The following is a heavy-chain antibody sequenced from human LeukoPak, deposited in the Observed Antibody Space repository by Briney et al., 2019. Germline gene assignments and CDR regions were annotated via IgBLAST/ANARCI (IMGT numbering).Heavy chain of an antibody. J-gene: IGHJ3*02. CDR3: ARVGATFWGFDM. CDR1: GGSISSGAYY. V-gene: IGHV4-61*03. D-gene: IGHD7-27*01. Sequence: PETLSLTCTVSGGSISSGAYYWSWIRQPPGKGLEWIGYISNSGSINYNPSLKSRVTTSVDTSKNHFSLNLSSVTAADTAVYYCARVGATFWGFDMWGQGTMVTVSS. CDR2: ISNSGSI.